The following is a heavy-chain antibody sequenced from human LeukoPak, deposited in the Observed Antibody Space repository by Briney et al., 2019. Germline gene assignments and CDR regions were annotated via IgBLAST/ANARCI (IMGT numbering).Heavy chain of an antibody. J-gene: IGHJ4*02. D-gene: IGHD1-14*01. V-gene: IGHV3-53*01. Sequence: PGGSLRLSCAACGFTVITNDMIWVRQAPGKGLEWVSVLYSDGNTKYADSVQGRFTISRDNSKNTLYLEMNSLGPDDTAVYYCARGVEPLAANTLAYWGQGTLVTVSS. CDR2: LYSDGNT. CDR1: GFTVITND. CDR3: ARGVEPLAANTLAY.